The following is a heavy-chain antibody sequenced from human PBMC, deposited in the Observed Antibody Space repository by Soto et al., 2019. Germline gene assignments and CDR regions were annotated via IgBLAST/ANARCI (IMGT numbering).Heavy chain of an antibody. CDR2: ISGSGGST. J-gene: IGHJ6*02. Sequence: GRSLRLSCAASGFTISSYAMSWVRKAPGKGLEWVSAISGSGGSTYYADSVKGRFTISRDNSKNTLYLQMNSLRAEDTAVYYCAKDQYYYGSGSPGDYYYGMDVRGQGTTVTVSS. V-gene: IGHV3-23*01. D-gene: IGHD3-10*01. CDR1: GFTISSYA. CDR3: AKDQYYYGSGSPGDYYYGMDV.